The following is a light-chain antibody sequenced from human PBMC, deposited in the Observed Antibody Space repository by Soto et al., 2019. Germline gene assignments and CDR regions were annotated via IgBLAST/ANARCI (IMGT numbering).Light chain of an antibody. J-gene: IGLJ3*02. CDR3: TSYRSSRTNLV. CDR2: DVS. V-gene: IGLV2-14*01. CDR1: SSDVGGYKD. Sequence: QSALTQPSAVSGSPGQSITISCTGNSSDVGGYKDVSWYQQHPGKVPKLLIYDVSNLPSGVSNRFSGSKSGNTASLTISGLQAEDEANYYCTSYRSSRTNLVFGGGTKLTVL.